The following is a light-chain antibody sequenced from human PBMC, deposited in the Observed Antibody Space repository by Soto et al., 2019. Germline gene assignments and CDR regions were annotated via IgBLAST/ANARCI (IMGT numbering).Light chain of an antibody. CDR3: QQRSNWLT. V-gene: IGKV3-11*01. CDR1: QSVSSY. CDR2: DAS. Sequence: EIVLTQSPATLSLSPGERATLSCRASQSVSSYLAWYQQKPGQAPRLLIYDASNRASGIPARFSGSGSWTDFTLTISSLEPEGLAVYYGQQRSNWLTVGGGTKVEIK. J-gene: IGKJ4*01.